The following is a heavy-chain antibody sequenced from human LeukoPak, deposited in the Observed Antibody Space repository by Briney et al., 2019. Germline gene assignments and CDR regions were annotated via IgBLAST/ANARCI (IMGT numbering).Heavy chain of an antibody. CDR3: AKDLLAATIDYYFDY. V-gene: IGHV3-23*01. Sequence: GGSLRLSCAASGFSFSRYSMNWVRQAPGKGLEWVSVISGSGGRTYYADSVKGRFTISRDNSKNTLYVQMNSLRAEDTAVYYCAKDLLAATIDYYFDYWGQGTLVTVSS. J-gene: IGHJ4*02. CDR1: GFSFSRYS. D-gene: IGHD5-12*01. CDR2: ISGSGGRT.